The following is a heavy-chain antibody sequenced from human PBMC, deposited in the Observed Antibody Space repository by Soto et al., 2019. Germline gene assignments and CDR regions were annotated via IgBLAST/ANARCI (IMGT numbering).Heavy chain of an antibody. Sequence: GGSLRLSCAASGFTFSSYWMSWGRQAPGKGLEWVANIKQDGSEKYYVDSVKGRFTISRDNAKNSLYLQMNSLRAEDTAVYYCASLYYDSSGYYYRPFDYWGQGTLVTVSS. CDR2: IKQDGSEK. J-gene: IGHJ4*02. D-gene: IGHD3-22*01. V-gene: IGHV3-7*03. CDR1: GFTFSSYW. CDR3: ASLYYDSSGYYYRPFDY.